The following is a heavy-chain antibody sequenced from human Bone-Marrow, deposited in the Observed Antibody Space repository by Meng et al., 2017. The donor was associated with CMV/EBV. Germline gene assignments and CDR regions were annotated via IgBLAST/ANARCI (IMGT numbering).Heavy chain of an antibody. V-gene: IGHV3-21*01. CDR2: ISSSSRNI. J-gene: IGHJ4*02. CDR3: ARDRVPEPPLEWPQLWGEDF. D-gene: IGHD3-3*01. CDR1: GFTFNRYR. Sequence: GESLKISCAVSGFTFNRYRMNWVRQAPGKGLEWVSSISSSSRNIYYADSVRGRFTISRDNTKNSLYLQMNRLRVEDTAVYYCARDRVPEPPLEWPQLWGEDFWGQGTLVTLSS.